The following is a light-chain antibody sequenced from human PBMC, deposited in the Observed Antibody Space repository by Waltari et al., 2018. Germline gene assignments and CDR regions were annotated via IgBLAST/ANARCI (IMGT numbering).Light chain of an antibody. V-gene: IGKV1-5*03. Sequence: DIQMTQSPSTLSASVGDRVTITCRASQSIRSWLAWYQQRPGKAPNLLIYKASSLESGVPSRFSGSVSGTEFTLTISSLQPDDFATYYCQQYNSYSPYTFGQGTKLEIK. J-gene: IGKJ2*01. CDR3: QQYNSYSPYT. CDR2: KAS. CDR1: QSIRSW.